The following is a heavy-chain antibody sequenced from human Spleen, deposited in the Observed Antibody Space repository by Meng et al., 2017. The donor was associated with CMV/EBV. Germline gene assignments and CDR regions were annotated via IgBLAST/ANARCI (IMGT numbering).Heavy chain of an antibody. J-gene: IGHJ5*02. CDR1: GGSINSGDYY. Sequence: CTVSGGSINSGDYYWSWIRQPPGKGLEWIGNLFYSGTTYYNPSLKSRVTISVDTSKNQFSLRLTSVTAADTAVYYCARGEGGNWFDPWGQGTLVTVSS. CDR2: LFYSGTT. V-gene: IGHV4-30-4*08. CDR3: ARGEGGNWFDP. D-gene: IGHD1-26*01.